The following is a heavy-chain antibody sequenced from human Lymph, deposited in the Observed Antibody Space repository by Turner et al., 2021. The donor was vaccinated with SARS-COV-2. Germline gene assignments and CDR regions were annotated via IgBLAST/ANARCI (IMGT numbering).Heavy chain of an antibody. J-gene: IGHJ4*02. V-gene: IGHV1-24*01. CDR1: GYTLTELS. CDR3: AKDPNWYVLSAVDY. D-gene: IGHD1-1*01. CDR2: FDPEDAET. Sequence: QVQLVQSGAEVKKPGASVKVPCKVSGYTLTELSMHWVRQAPGKGLEWMGGFDPEDAETIYAQKFQGRVTMTEDTSTDTAYMELSSLRSEDTAIYYCAKDPNWYVLSAVDYWGQGTLVTVSS.